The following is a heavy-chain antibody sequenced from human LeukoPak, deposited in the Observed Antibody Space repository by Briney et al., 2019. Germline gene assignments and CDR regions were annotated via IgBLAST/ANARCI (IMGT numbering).Heavy chain of an antibody. J-gene: IGHJ4*02. CDR1: GGSISSGSYY. V-gene: IGHV4-61*02. CDR2: IYTSGST. CDR3: ARTLRYFDWLPAGETDY. D-gene: IGHD3-9*01. Sequence: SETLSLTCTVSGGSISSGSYYWSWIRQPAGKGLEYIGRIYTSGSTNYNPSLKSRVTISVDTSKNQFSLKLSSVTAADTAVYYCARTLRYFDWLPAGETDYWGQGTLVTVSS.